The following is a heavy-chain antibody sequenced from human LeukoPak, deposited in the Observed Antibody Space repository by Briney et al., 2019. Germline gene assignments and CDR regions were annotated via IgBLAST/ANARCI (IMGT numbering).Heavy chain of an antibody. J-gene: IGHJ6*03. CDR1: GYTFTSYG. D-gene: IGHD3-10*01. CDR3: ARDGAIWFGELLYENYYYYYMDV. V-gene: IGHV1-18*01. Sequence: ASVKVSCKASGYTFTSYGISWVRQAPGQGLEWMGWISAYNGNTNYAQKLQGRVTMTTDTSTSTAYMELRSLRSDDTAVYYCARDGAIWFGELLYENYYYYYMDVWGKGTTVTISS. CDR2: ISAYNGNT.